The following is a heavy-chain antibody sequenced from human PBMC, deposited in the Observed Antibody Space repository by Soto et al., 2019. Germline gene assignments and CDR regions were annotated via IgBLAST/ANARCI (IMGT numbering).Heavy chain of an antibody. CDR1: GFSLSGYG. CDR2: IWYEGITK. J-gene: IGHJ5*02. CDR3: ARDVDRTSHLNWFDP. D-gene: IGHD5-12*01. V-gene: IGHV3-33*01. Sequence: LRLSCEVSGFSLSGYGMHWVRQAPGKGLEWVAVIWYEGITKNYADSVKGRFTVSRDNSKKMVYLQMDSLKVEDTAVYYCARDVDRTSHLNWFDPWGQGVMVTVSS.